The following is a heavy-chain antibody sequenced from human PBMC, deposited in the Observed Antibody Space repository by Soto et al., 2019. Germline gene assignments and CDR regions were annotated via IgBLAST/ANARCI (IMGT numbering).Heavy chain of an antibody. D-gene: IGHD2-21*02. V-gene: IGHV4-30-4*02. CDR3: ARGLRVFYYYFDY. CDR1: GGSISSGDYY. CDR2: IYYSGST. Sequence: DTLSLTCTVSGGSISSGDYYWRWIRQPPGKGLEWIGYIYYSGSTYYNPSLKSRVTISVDTSKNQFSLKLSSVTAADTAVYYFARGLRVFYYYFDYWGQGTLVTVSS. J-gene: IGHJ4*02.